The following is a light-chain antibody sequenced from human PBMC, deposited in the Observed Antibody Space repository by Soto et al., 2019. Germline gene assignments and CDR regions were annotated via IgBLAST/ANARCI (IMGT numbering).Light chain of an antibody. CDR2: ATS. V-gene: IGKV1-39*01. J-gene: IGKJ2*01. CDR3: KKSNSAQYI. CDR1: QNVGSF. Sequence: DIQMTQSPSSLSASVGDRVSLTCRAGQNVGSFVNWYQQKPAKAPRLLIYATSNLQSGVPSRISGGVSGKEFTLTISSEHPEDFETYFCKKSNSAQYIFGQGTKLEIK.